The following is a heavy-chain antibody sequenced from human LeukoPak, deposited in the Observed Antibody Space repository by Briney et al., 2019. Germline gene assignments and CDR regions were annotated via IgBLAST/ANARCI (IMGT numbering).Heavy chain of an antibody. Sequence: SGGSLRLSCAASGFTFSSYEMNWVRQAPGKGLEWASYISSSDNTIYYADFVKGRFTISRDNAKNSLYLQMNSLTAEDTAIYYCARDSGISWYYFDYWGQGTLVTVSS. D-gene: IGHD6-13*01. V-gene: IGHV3-48*03. J-gene: IGHJ4*02. CDR2: ISSSDNTI. CDR3: ARDSGISWYYFDY. CDR1: GFTFSSYE.